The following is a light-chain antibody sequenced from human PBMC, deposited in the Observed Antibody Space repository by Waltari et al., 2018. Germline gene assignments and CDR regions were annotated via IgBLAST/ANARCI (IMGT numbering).Light chain of an antibody. J-gene: IGKJ2*01. V-gene: IGKV1-39*01. CDR3: QQTYSTTRT. Sequence: DIQMTQSPSSLSASVGDRVTITCRATQSITRDLNWYQPKPGKAPSLLIYAASSLQSGVPSRFSGSGSGTDFTLTISSLQPEDFATYYCQQTYSTTRTFGQGTNLEIK. CDR1: QSITRD. CDR2: AAS.